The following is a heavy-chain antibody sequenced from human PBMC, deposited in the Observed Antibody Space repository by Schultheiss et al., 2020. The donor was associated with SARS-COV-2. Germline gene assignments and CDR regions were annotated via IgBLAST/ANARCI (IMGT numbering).Heavy chain of an antibody. CDR3: ARGEYSSSWYYFDY. CDR2: ISSSGSTI. Sequence: GGSLRLSCAASGFTFSSYGMHWVRQAPGKGLEWVSYISSSGSTIYYADSVKGRFTISRDNSKNTLYLQMNSLRAEDTAVYYCARGEYSSSWYYFDYWGQGTLVTVSS. V-gene: IGHV3-48*01. J-gene: IGHJ4*02. D-gene: IGHD6-13*01. CDR1: GFTFSSYG.